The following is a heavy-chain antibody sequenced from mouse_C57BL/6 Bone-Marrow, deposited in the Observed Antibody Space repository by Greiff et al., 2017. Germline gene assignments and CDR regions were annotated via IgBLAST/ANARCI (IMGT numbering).Heavy chain of an antibody. D-gene: IGHD2-14*01. CDR2: IDPENGDT. CDR1: GFNIKDDY. Sequence: EVQVVESGAELVRPGASVKLSCTASGFNIKDDYMHWVKQRPEQGLEWIGWIDPENGDTEYASKFQGKATITADTSSNTAYLQLSSLTSEDTAVYYCTKVPYFDVWGTGTTVTVSS. J-gene: IGHJ1*03. V-gene: IGHV14-4*01. CDR3: TKVPYFDV.